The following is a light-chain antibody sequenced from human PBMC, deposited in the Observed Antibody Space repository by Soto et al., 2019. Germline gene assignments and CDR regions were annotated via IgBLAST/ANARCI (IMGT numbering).Light chain of an antibody. J-gene: IGKJ1*01. CDR1: QDIYTY. V-gene: IGKV1-27*01. CDR2: AAS. CDR3: QNYNGAPWT. Sequence: DIQLTQSPSSLSASVGDRVTITCRASQDIYTYLGWYQQKPGTVPKLLIFAASTLQSGGPSRFSGSGSGTDFTLTISSLQPEDVATYYCQNYNGAPWTFGQGTKVEIK.